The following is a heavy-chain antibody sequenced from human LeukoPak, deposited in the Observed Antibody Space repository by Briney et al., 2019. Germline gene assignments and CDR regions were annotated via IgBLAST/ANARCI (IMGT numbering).Heavy chain of an antibody. CDR2: INHSGST. Sequence: SETLSLTCAVYGGSFSGYYWSWIRQPPGKGLEWIGEINHSGSTNYNSSLKSRVTISVDTSKNQFSLKLSSVTAADTAVYYCARGLRFWSTRTLPVYYFDYWGQGTLVTVSS. CDR3: ARGLRFWSTRTLPVYYFDY. J-gene: IGHJ4*02. CDR1: GGSFSGYY. V-gene: IGHV4-34*01. D-gene: IGHD3-3*01.